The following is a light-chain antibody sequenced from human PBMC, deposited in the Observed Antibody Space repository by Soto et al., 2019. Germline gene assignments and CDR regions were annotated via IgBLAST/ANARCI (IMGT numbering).Light chain of an antibody. Sequence: EIVLTQSPGTLSLSPGERATLSCRASQSVTSNYLAWYQQKPGQAPRLLIYGAYSRATGIADRFSGSGSGTDFTLTISRLEPEDFAVYYCQQYGGSPPVTFGGGTKVEI. CDR2: GAY. V-gene: IGKV3-20*01. CDR1: QSVTSNY. J-gene: IGKJ4*01. CDR3: QQYGGSPPVT.